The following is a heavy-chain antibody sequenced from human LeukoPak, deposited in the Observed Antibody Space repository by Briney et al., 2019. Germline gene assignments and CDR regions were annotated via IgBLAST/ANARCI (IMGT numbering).Heavy chain of an antibody. CDR3: AKDSNWGSDYYFDY. Sequence: GGSLRLSCAASGFTFSSYAMSWVRQAPGKGLEWVSAISGSGGSTYYADSVKGRFTISRDNSKNTLYLQMNSLGAEDTAVYYCAKDSNWGSDYYFDYWGQGTLVTVSS. J-gene: IGHJ4*02. V-gene: IGHV3-23*01. CDR1: GFTFSSYA. CDR2: ISGSGGST. D-gene: IGHD7-27*01.